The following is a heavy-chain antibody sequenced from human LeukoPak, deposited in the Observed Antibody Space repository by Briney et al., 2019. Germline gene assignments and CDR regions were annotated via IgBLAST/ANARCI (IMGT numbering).Heavy chain of an antibody. CDR1: GFTFINYC. J-gene: IGHJ4*02. Sequence: GESLQISCAASGFTFINYCMNWVRQAPGKGLEWVSGISGGGTGTYYADSVKARFTISRDNSRNILYLQMNSLRAEDTAIYYCAKSTGPYYDFWSGFLNWGQGTLVTVSS. CDR3: AKSTGPYYDFWSGFLN. CDR2: ISGGGTGT. D-gene: IGHD3-3*01. V-gene: IGHV3-23*01.